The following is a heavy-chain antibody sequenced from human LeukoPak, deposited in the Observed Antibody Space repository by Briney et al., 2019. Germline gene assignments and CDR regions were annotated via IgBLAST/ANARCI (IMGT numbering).Heavy chain of an antibody. Sequence: SETLSLTCAVSGGAISSTNWWSWVRQSPEKGLEWIGEIFHGGSTNYNPSLKSRVTILGDKSRNQFSLKMSSVTAADTAVYYCARLSLKVLEWSPTKGKETHYFDYWGQGTLVTVSS. J-gene: IGHJ4*02. D-gene: IGHD3-3*01. CDR3: ARLSLKVLEWSPTKGKETHYFDY. CDR1: GGAISSTNW. CDR2: IFHGGST. V-gene: IGHV4-4*02.